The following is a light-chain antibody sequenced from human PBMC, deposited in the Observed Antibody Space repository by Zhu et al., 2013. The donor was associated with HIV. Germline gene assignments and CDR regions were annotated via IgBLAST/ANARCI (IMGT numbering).Light chain of an antibody. CDR1: QSISSW. Sequence: DIQMTQSPSTLSASVGDRVTITCRASQSISSWLAWYQQKPGKVPELLIYKASTLQGGVSSRFSGSGSGTEFSLTINGLQPDDFATYYCQHYNSYSPXLNFGGGTKVEIK. V-gene: IGKV1-5*03. CDR2: KAS. J-gene: IGKJ4*01. CDR3: QHYNSYSPXLN.